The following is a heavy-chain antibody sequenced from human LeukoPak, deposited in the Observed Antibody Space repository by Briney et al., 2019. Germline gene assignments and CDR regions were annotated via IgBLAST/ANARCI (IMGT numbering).Heavy chain of an antibody. CDR2: IYPSDSDT. CDR1: GYSFNSYW. D-gene: IGHD4-11*01. V-gene: IGHV5-51*01. CDR3: APGTTTYLVY. J-gene: IGHJ4*02. Sequence: GESLKISCKGSGYSFNSYWIGWVRQMPGKGLEWVGIIYPSDSDTRYSPSFQGQVTISADKSISTAYLHWSSLKASDSAMYYCAPGTTTYLVYWGQGSLVTVSS.